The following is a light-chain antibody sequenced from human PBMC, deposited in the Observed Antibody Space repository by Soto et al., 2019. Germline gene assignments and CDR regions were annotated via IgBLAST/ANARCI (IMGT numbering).Light chain of an antibody. CDR2: GAS. V-gene: IGKV3-15*01. CDR1: QSVSSN. Sequence: EIVMTQSPSTLSVSPLERATLSCRASQSVSSNLVWYQQKPGQAPRLLIYGASTRATGIPARFSGSGSGTEFTLTISSLQSEDFAVYYCQQYNNWPPWTFGQGTKVDIK. CDR3: QQYNNWPPWT. J-gene: IGKJ1*01.